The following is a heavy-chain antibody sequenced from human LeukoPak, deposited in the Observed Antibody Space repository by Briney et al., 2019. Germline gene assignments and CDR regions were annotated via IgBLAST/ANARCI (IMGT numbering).Heavy chain of an antibody. D-gene: IGHD3-22*01. V-gene: IGHV4-34*01. CDR2: INHSGGT. Sequence: RASETLSLTFAVYGESFRGYYWSWIRQPPGKGLERIEAINHSGGTNYNPSLKSRVTISVDKSKNQFALKLSSVTAADTVVYYCARPASYYYDSSGYSGDYWGQGTLVTVSS. CDR3: ARPASYYYDSSGYSGDY. CDR1: GESFRGYY. J-gene: IGHJ4*02.